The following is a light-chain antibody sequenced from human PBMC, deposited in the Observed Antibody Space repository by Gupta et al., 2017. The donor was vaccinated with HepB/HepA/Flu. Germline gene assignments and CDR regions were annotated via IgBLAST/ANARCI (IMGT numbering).Light chain of an antibody. V-gene: IGKV3-20*01. Sequence: EFVLTHPPATLLFSPGKRATLSCRASQSVSSSYLAWYQQKPGQAPRLLIYGASSRATGIPDRFSGSGSGTDFTLTISRLEPEDFAVYYCQQYGSSPPITFGQGTRLEIK. CDR2: GAS. CDR1: QSVSSSY. CDR3: QQYGSSPPIT. J-gene: IGKJ5*01.